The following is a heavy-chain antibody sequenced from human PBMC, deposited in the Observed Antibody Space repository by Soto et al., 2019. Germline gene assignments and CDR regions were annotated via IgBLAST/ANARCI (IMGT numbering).Heavy chain of an antibody. J-gene: IGHJ4*02. CDR3: ARDGDFWRWDY. CDR2: INPTGGST. CDR1: GYTFTSYY. V-gene: IGHV1-46*01. D-gene: IGHD3-3*01. Sequence: QVQMVQSGAEVKKPGASVKVSCKASGYTFTSYYMHWVRQAPGQGLEWMGIINPTGGSTTYAQKFQGRVTMTRDTPTSTVYMELSSLRFEDPAVYYCARDGDFWRWDYWGQGTQVTVSS.